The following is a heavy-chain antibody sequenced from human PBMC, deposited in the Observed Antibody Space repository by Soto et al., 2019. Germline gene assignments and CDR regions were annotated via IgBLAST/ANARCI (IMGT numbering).Heavy chain of an antibody. CDR3: ARTTWGYGEPLAS. Sequence: EVHLVESGGGVAQPGRSLRLSCATSGFTFDDYAMHWVRQAPGKGLEWASGISWNSDSTGYADSVKGRFTISRDNAKKSLFLQMNSLRSEDTAFYFCARTTWGYGEPLASWGQGTLVTVSS. CDR2: ISWNSDST. J-gene: IGHJ4*02. V-gene: IGHV3-9*01. D-gene: IGHD4-17*01. CDR1: GFTFDDYA.